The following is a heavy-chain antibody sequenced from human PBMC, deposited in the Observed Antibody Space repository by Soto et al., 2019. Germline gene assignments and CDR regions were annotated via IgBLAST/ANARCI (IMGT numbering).Heavy chain of an antibody. CDR2: LFSGGSS. D-gene: IGHD6-19*01. J-gene: IGHJ5*01. CDR3: ARDTYSSGWYDS. V-gene: IGHV3-53*05. Sequence: GVLRLSCAASGFTVSTGYMAWVRQAPGKGLEWISVLFSGGSSYYGDSVKGRFTISRDNSKNTLSLEMSSLRVEDTAVYFCARDTYSSGWYDSWGQGTLVTVSS. CDR1: GFTVSTGY.